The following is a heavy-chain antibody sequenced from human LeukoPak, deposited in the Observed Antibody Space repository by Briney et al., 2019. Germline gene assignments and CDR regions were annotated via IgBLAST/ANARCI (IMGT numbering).Heavy chain of an antibody. CDR2: IYHSGST. CDR3: AKGDYYSMDV. V-gene: IGHV4-38-2*02. Sequence: SETLSLTCTVSGYSISSGYYWGWIRQPPGKGLEWIGSIYHSGSTYYNPSLKSRVTISVETSNNQFSLKLNSVTAADTAVYYCAKGDYYSMDVWGKGTTVTVSS. J-gene: IGHJ6*04. CDR1: GYSISSGYY.